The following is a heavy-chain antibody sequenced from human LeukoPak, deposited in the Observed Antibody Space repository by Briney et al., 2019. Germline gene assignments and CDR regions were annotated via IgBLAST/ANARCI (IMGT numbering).Heavy chain of an antibody. V-gene: IGHV1-69*04. CDR3: ARGGTSSGWFDP. D-gene: IGHD6-19*01. CDR1: GGTFSSYA. Sequence: GASVKVSCKASGGTFSSYAISWVRQAPGQGLEWMGRIIPILGIANYAQKFQGRVTITADKSTSTAYMELSSLRSEDTAVYYCARGGTSSGWFDPWGQGTLVAVSS. J-gene: IGHJ5*02. CDR2: IIPILGIA.